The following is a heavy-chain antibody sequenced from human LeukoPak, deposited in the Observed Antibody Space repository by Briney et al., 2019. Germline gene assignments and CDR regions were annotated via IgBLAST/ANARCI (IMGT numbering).Heavy chain of an antibody. V-gene: IGHV3-30*04. CDR3: ARAPRRWLDY. J-gene: IGHJ4*02. D-gene: IGHD4-23*01. CDR1: GFTFSSYA. CDR2: ISYDGSNK. Sequence: GRSPRLSCAASGFTFSSYAMHWVRQAPGKGLEWVAVISYDGSNKYYAGSVKGRFTISRDNSKNTLYLQMNSLRAENTAVYYCARAPRRWLDYWGQGTLVTVSS.